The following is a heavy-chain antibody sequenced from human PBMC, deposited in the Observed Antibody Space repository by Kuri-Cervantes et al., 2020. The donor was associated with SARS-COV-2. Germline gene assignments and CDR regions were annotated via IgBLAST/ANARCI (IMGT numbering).Heavy chain of an antibody. Sequence: GGSLRLSCAASGFTFSSYAMHWVRQAPGKGLEWVAVISYDGSNKYYADSVKGRFTISRDNSKNTLYLQMNSLRAEDTAVCYCARGAVAGTLYYYYYGMDVWGQGTTVTVSS. V-gene: IGHV3-30-3*01. CDR3: ARGAVAGTLYYYYYGMDV. J-gene: IGHJ6*02. CDR2: ISYDGSNK. D-gene: IGHD6-19*01. CDR1: GFTFSSYA.